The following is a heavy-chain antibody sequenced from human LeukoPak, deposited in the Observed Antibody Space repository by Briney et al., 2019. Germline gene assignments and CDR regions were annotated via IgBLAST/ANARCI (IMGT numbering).Heavy chain of an antibody. D-gene: IGHD3-3*01. J-gene: IGHJ6*03. CDR1: GGSISSGGYY. V-gene: IGHV4-31*03. CDR3: AREVYDFWSGYYRVYYYYYMDV. CDR2: IYYSGST. Sequence: PSATLSLTCPVSGGSISSGGYYWSWIRQHPGKGLEWIWYIYYSGSTYYNPSLKSRVTISVDTSKNQFSLKLSSVTAADTAVYYCAREVYDFWSGYYRVYYYYYMDVWGKGTTVTVSS.